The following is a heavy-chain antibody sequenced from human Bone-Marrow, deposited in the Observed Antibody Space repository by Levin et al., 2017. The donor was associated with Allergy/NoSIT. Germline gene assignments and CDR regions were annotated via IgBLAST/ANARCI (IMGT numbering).Heavy chain of an antibody. Sequence: PGGSLRLSCAASGFTFRDFAMNWVRQAPGKGLEWVAVISGTGGIIFYADSVKGRFTISRDNTNNTLFLEMNSLRVEDTAVYYCAKDVVFGSYDSGSYYYDSWGQGTLVTASS. V-gene: IGHV3-23*01. CDR2: ISGTGGII. J-gene: IGHJ5*01. D-gene: IGHD3-22*01. CDR1: GFTFRDFA. CDR3: AKDVVFGSYDSGSYYYDS.